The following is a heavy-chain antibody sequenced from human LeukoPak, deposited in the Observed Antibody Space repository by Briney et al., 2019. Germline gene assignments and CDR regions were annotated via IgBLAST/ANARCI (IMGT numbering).Heavy chain of an antibody. Sequence: LSGGFLRLSCAASGFTFSSYAMSWVRQAPGKGLEWVSRISRDGSDTTYADSVKGRFTISRDNAKNTLYLQMNSLRAEDTAVYYCARERGWDSGTYYESVCWGQGTLVTVSS. V-gene: IGHV3-74*01. CDR2: ISRDGSDT. CDR1: GFTFSSYA. J-gene: IGHJ4*02. CDR3: ARERGWDSGTYYESVC. D-gene: IGHD1-26*01.